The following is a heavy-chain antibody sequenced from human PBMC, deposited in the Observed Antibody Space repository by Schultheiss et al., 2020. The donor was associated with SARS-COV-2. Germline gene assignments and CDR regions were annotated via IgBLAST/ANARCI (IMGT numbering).Heavy chain of an antibody. Sequence: GGSLRLSCAASGFTFSSYSMNWVRQAPGKGLEWVSYISSSSSTIYYADSVKGRFTISRDNAKNSLYLQMNSLRAEDTAVYYCARERRHYYYYYMDVWGKGTTVTVSS. CDR1: GFTFSSYS. J-gene: IGHJ6*03. V-gene: IGHV3-48*01. CDR3: ARERRHYYYYYMDV. CDR2: ISSSSSTI.